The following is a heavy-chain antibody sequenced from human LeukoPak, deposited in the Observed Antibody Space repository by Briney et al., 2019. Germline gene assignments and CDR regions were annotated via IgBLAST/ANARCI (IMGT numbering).Heavy chain of an antibody. Sequence: GGSLRLSCAASGFTVSSNYMSWVRQAPGKGLEWVSVIYIGGSTYYADSVKGRFTISRDNSKNTLYLQMNSLRAEDTAVYYCARDQDTAMLDYWGQGTLVTVSS. CDR1: GFTVSSNY. CDR3: ARDQDTAMLDY. D-gene: IGHD5-18*01. V-gene: IGHV3-66*01. CDR2: IYIGGST. J-gene: IGHJ4*02.